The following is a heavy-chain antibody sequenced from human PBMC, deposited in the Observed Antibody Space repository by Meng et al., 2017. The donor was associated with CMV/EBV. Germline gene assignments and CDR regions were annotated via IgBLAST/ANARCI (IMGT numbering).Heavy chain of an antibody. CDR1: GFTFDDYG. CDR3: ARAWGGGELEPQGE. J-gene: IGHJ4*02. V-gene: IGHV3-20*04. D-gene: IGHD1-1*01. Sequence: GVLKISCAASGFTFDDYGMSWVRQAPGKGLEWVSGINWNGGSTGYADSVKGRFTISRDNAKNSLYLQMNSLRAEDTALYYCARAWGGGELEPQGEWGQGTLVTVSS. CDR2: INWNGGST.